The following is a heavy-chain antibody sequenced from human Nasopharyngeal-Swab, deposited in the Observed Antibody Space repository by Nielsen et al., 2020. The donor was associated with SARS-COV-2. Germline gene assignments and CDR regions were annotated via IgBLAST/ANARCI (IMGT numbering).Heavy chain of an antibody. V-gene: IGHV4-34*04. J-gene: IGHJ4*02. Sequence: ESLKISCAVSGGSFSGYYWSWIRQPPGQGLQWIGEISHAGTTNHNPSLKSRATISVDTSKEQFSLRLSSVTAADTAVYYCAATDYDSGSYGVALDYWGQGTLVTVSS. CDR2: ISHAGTT. D-gene: IGHD3-10*01. CDR3: AATDYDSGSYGVALDY. CDR1: GGSFSGYY.